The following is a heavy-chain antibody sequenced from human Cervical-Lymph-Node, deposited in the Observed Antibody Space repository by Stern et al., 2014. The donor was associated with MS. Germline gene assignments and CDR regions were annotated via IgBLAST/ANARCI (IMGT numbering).Heavy chain of an antibody. CDR3: ATTRWDLFTWNWFDP. D-gene: IGHD1-26*01. J-gene: IGHJ5*02. Sequence: QVQLVQSGPGLVKPSQTLSLTCTVSGGSISSSGYYWSWIRQPADKGLEWIGRIHDSGSTYYNPSLKSRVPISMEPPKNQLSPKLTSVTAADTAVYYCATTRWDLFTWNWFDPWGQGTLVTVSS. CDR1: GGSISSSGYY. V-gene: IGHV4-61*02. CDR2: IHDSGST.